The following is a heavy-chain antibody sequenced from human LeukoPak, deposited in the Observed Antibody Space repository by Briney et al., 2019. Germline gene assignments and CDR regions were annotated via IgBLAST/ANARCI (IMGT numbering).Heavy chain of an antibody. Sequence: PGGSLRLSCAASGFTVSSNYMSWVRQAPGKGLEWVSVIYSGGSTYYADSVKGRFTISRDNSKNTLYLQMSSLRSEDTAVYYCARYSYGYSYGIYYYYMDVWGKGTTVTVSS. CDR2: IYSGGST. CDR3: ARYSYGYSYGIYYYYMDV. J-gene: IGHJ6*03. CDR1: GFTVSSNY. D-gene: IGHD5-18*01. V-gene: IGHV3-53*05.